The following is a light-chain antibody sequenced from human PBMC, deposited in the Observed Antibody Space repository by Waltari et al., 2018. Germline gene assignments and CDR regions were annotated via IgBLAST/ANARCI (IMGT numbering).Light chain of an antibody. V-gene: IGKV4-1*01. CDR1: QSVLYSSDNKNY. CDR3: QQYYSALT. CDR2: WAS. Sequence: DIVMTQSPDSLAVSLGERATINCKSSQSVLYSSDNKNYLAWYQQKKGQPPKLLIYWASTRESGVPDRCSGSGSGTDFTLTISSLQAEDVAVYYCQQYYSALTFGGGTKVEIK. J-gene: IGKJ4*01.